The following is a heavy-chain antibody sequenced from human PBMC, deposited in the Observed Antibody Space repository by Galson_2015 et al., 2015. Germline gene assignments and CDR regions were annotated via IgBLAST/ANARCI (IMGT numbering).Heavy chain of an antibody. J-gene: IGHJ4*02. CDR3: AYGSGSYFDY. Sequence: SLRLSCAASGFTFSSYAMHWVRQAPGKGLEWVSDITGSGASTYYADSVKGRFTISRDNSKNTLYLLMNSLRAEDTAVYYCAYGSGSYFDYWGQGTLVTVSS. D-gene: IGHD3-10*01. CDR2: ITGSGAST. CDR1: GFTFSSYA. V-gene: IGHV3-23*01.